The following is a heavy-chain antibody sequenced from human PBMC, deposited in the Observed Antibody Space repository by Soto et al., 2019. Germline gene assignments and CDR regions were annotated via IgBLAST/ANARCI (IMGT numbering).Heavy chain of an antibody. CDR3: ARHEGGAAADRPLDY. Sequence: QLQLQESGPGLVKPSETLSLTCTVSGGSIRSSTYYWGWIRQPPGKGLEWIGSIYYSGSTHYNPSLKSRVTMPVDTSTNQSSLKLNSMTAADTAVYYCARHEGGAAADRPLDYWGQGTLVTVSS. D-gene: IGHD6-13*01. CDR1: GGSIRSSTYY. J-gene: IGHJ4*02. V-gene: IGHV4-39*01. CDR2: IYYSGST.